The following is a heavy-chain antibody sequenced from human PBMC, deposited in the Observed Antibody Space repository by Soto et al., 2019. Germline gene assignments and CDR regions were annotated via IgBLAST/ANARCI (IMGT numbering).Heavy chain of an antibody. CDR2: ISYHGTEK. CDR3: AKDIGGVDTGNYGMDV. V-gene: IGHV3-30*04. CDR1: GFTFSSFA. D-gene: IGHD5-18*01. Sequence: QVQLVESGGGVVQPGRSLRLSCAASGFTFSSFAMHWVRQAPGKGLEWVAIISYHGTEKGYADSVKGRFTISRDNSKNTLYVQMSSLRPEDTAVYYCAKDIGGVDTGNYGMDVWGQGTTVIVSS. J-gene: IGHJ6*02.